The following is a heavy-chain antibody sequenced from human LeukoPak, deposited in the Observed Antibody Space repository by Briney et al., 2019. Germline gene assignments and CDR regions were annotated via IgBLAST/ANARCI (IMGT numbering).Heavy chain of an antibody. D-gene: IGHD1-1*01. V-gene: IGHV3-30*18. CDR1: GFTFSSYD. CDR2: ISYDGNNK. CDR3: AKVGDNWDFDY. Sequence: GGSLRLSCAASGFTFSSYDMSWVRQAPGKGLEWVALISYDGNNKYYADSVKGRFIISRDNSKNTLYLQMNSLRAEDTAVYYCAKVGDNWDFDYWGQGTLVTVSS. J-gene: IGHJ4*02.